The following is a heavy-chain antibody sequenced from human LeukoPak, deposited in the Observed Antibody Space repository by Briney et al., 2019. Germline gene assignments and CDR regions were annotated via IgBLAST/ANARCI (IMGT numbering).Heavy chain of an antibody. Sequence: GGSLRLSCAASGFTFSSYAMHWVRQAPGKGLEWVAVISYDGSNKYYADSVKGRFTISRDNSKNTLYLQMNSLRAGDTAVYYCARAMKYYDSSGYLYYYYGMDVWGQGTTVTVSS. CDR2: ISYDGSNK. CDR1: GFTFSSYA. J-gene: IGHJ6*02. V-gene: IGHV3-30*04. D-gene: IGHD3-22*01. CDR3: ARAMKYYDSSGYLYYYYGMDV.